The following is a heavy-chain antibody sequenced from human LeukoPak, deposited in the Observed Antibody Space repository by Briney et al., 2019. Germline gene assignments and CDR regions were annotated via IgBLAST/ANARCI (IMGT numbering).Heavy chain of an antibody. CDR3: ARDKVGATMP. CDR1: GFTFSSYS. D-gene: IGHD1-26*01. Sequence: GGSLRLSCAASGFTFSSYSMNWVRQAPGKGLEWVSSISSSSIYIYYADSVKGRFTISRDNAKNSLYLQMNSLRAEDTAVYYCARDKVGATMPWGQGTLVTVSS. J-gene: IGHJ5*02. CDR2: ISSSSIYI. V-gene: IGHV3-21*01.